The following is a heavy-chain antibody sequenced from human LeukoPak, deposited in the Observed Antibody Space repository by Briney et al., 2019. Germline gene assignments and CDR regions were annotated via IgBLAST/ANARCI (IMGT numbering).Heavy chain of an antibody. J-gene: IGHJ4*02. CDR3: ARDPRDSTPFDY. CDR2: VHYSGST. D-gene: IGHD2-15*01. V-gene: IGHV4-39*07. CDR1: GDSISSSNYY. Sequence: SETLSLTCTVSGDSISSSNYYWGWIRQPPGEGLEWIGSVHYSGSTYYNPSLKSRLTISLDTSKNQFSLKLTSVTAADTAIYYCARDPRDSTPFDYWGQGTLVTVSS.